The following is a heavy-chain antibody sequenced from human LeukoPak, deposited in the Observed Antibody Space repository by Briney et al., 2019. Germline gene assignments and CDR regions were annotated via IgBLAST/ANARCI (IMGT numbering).Heavy chain of an antibody. D-gene: IGHD6-19*01. J-gene: IGHJ4*02. CDR3: ARAGVPVAGSLGSY. CDR2: MNPNSGNT. V-gene: IGHV1-8*01. Sequence: ASVKVSCKASGYTFTSYDINWVRQATGQGLEWMGWMNPNSGNTGYAQKFQGRVTMTRSTSISTAYMELSSLGSEDTAVYYCARAGVPVAGSLGSYWGQGTLVTVSS. CDR1: GYTFTSYD.